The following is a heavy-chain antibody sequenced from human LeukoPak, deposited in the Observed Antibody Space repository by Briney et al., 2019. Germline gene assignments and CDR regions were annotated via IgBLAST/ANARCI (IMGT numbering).Heavy chain of an antibody. CDR3: ARLSPVSIIGVSYWYFDL. D-gene: IGHD3-3*01. CDR2: IKPDETER. J-gene: IGHJ2*01. V-gene: IGHV3-7*01. CDR1: GFTFSNYW. Sequence: GGSLRLSCVGSGFTFSNYWMTWVRQAPGTGLEWVANIKPDETERSYVDSVKGRFITSRDNAKNSLYLQMSSLRDEDTAVYYCARLSPVSIIGVSYWYFDLWGRGTLVTVSS.